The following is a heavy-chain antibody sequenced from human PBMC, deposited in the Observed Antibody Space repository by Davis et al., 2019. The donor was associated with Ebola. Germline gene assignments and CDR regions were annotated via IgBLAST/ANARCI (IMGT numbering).Heavy chain of an antibody. Sequence: MPSETLSLTCAVYGGSFSGYYWSWIRQPPGKGLEWIGEINHSGSTNYNPSLKSRVTISVDTSKNQFSLKLSSVTAADTAVYYCARGDSSSSYGNYYYYGMDVWGQGITVTVSS. D-gene: IGHD6-6*01. CDR2: INHSGST. CDR3: ARGDSSSSYGNYYYYGMDV. J-gene: IGHJ6*02. CDR1: GGSFSGYY. V-gene: IGHV4-34*01.